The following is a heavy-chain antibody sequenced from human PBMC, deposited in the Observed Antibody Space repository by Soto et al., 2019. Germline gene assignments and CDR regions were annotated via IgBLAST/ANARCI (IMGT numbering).Heavy chain of an antibody. D-gene: IGHD3-10*01. V-gene: IGHV4-30-4*01. CDR3: ATDVLDITIYYYFDS. Sequence: SETLSLTCTVSGGSIGSGDYYWSWIRQPPGKGLEWIGYIHHSGSSQYHPSLRGRVSFSIDTSTNQFSLELRSVTGAETALYYCATDVLDITIYYYFDSCGPGSLVTVCS. CDR1: GGSIGSGDYY. J-gene: IGHJ4*02. CDR2: IHHSGSS.